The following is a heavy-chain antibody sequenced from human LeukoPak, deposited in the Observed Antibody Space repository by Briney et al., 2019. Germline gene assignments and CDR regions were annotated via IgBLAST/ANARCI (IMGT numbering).Heavy chain of an antibody. CDR3: VKDRSYYDSSGYCWDYFDY. D-gene: IGHD3-22*01. J-gene: IGHJ4*02. Sequence: PGGSLRLSCSASGFTFSSYAMHWVRQAPGKGLEYVSAISSNGGSTYYADSVKGRFTISRDNSKNTLYLQMSSLRAEDTAVYYCVKDRSYYDSSGYCWDYFDYWGQGTLVTVSS. V-gene: IGHV3-64D*09. CDR2: ISSNGGST. CDR1: GFTFSSYA.